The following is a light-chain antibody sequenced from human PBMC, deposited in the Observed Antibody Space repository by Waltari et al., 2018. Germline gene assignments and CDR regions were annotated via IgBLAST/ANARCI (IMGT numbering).Light chain of an antibody. Sequence: QSALTQPASVSGSPGQSITISCTATSSDVGTYTLVSWYQQHPGKAPKLMIYEVTKRPSGVSSRFSASRSGNTASLTISGLQAEDEADYYCCSYNDGPYVFGTGTKVTVL. CDR2: EVT. V-gene: IGLV2-23*02. CDR3: CSYNDGPYV. J-gene: IGLJ1*01. CDR1: SSDVGTYTL.